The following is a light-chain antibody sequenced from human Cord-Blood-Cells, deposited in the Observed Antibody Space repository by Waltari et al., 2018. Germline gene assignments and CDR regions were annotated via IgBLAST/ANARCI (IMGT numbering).Light chain of an antibody. CDR1: QSVSSN. CDR3: QQYNNWPLT. CDR2: GAS. J-gene: IGKJ4*01. Sequence: ELVMTQSPVTLSVSPGERDTLSCRASQSVSSNLAWYQQKPGQAPRLLIYGASTRATGIPARFSGSGSGTEFTLTISSLQSEDFAVYYCQQYNNWPLTFGGGTKVEIK. V-gene: IGKV3D-15*01.